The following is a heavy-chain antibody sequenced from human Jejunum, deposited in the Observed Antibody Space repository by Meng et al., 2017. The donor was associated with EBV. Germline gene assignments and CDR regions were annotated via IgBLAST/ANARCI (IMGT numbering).Heavy chain of an antibody. CDR3: ARDRGVEDY. CDR1: GGSISTDNW. CDR2: IHHSGST. D-gene: IGHD5-24*01. Sequence: QVQLQEPGPGLVQPSGTLSLTCAVSGGSISTDNWWSWVRQPPGKGLEYIGEIHHSGSTKYNPSLKSRVTISVDKSNNHFSLKLSSVTAADTAVYYCARDRGVEDYWGQGTLVTVSS. V-gene: IGHV4-4*02. J-gene: IGHJ4*02.